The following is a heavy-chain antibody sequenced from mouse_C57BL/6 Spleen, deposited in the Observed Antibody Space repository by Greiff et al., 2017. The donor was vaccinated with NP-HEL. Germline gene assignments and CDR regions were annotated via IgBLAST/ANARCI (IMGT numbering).Heavy chain of an antibody. D-gene: IGHD1-1*01. CDR2: IYPGSGST. J-gene: IGHJ3*01. CDR3: ARGYYGSSYEAWFAY. V-gene: IGHV1-55*01. CDR1: GYTFTSYW. Sequence: QVQLQQPGAELVKPGASVKMSCKASGYTFTSYWITWVKQRPGQGLEWIGDIYPGSGSTNSNEKFKSKATLTVDTSSSTAYMQLSSLTSEDSAVYYCARGYYGSSYEAWFAYWGQGTLVTVSA.